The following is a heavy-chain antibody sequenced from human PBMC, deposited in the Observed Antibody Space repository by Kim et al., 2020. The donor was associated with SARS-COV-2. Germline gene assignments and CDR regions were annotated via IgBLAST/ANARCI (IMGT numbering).Heavy chain of an antibody. Sequence: ASVKVSCKASGYIFTNYAMHWVRQAPGQRLEWMGWINTGNGNTKYSQKFQGRVTITRDTSASTAYMELSSLRSEDTAVYFCARDVYSGYDFFGAPGYWGQGALVTVSS. CDR2: INTGNGNT. V-gene: IGHV1-3*04. CDR1: GYIFTNYA. CDR3: ARDVYSGYDFFGAPGY. J-gene: IGHJ4*02. D-gene: IGHD5-12*01.